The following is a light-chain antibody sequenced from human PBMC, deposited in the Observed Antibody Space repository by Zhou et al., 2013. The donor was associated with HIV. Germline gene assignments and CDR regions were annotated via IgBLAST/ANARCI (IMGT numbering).Light chain of an antibody. J-gene: IGKJ2*01. CDR3: QQYGSSPYT. V-gene: IGKV3-20*01. Sequence: EIVLTQSPATLSLSPGERATLSCRASQSVSSYLAWYQQKPGQAPRLLIYDVSNRATGIPDRFSGSGSGTDFTLAISRLEPEDFAVYYCQQYGSSPYTFGQGTKLEIK. CDR2: DVS. CDR1: QSVSSY.